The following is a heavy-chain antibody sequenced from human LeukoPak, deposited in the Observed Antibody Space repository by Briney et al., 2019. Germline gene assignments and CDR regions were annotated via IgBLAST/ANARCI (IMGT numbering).Heavy chain of an antibody. V-gene: IGHV1-2*02. CDR1: GYIFTGYY. D-gene: IGHD2-21*02. J-gene: IGHJ6*03. CDR2: INPNSGDT. Sequence: ASVKVSCKASGYIFTGYYIHWVRQAPGQGLEWMGWINPNSGDTKYAQKFQGRVTMTRDTSNNTVYMNLTRLIFDDTAMYYCARDGVFRFEVGDVYYYYMDVWGKGTTVIISS. CDR3: ARDGVFRFEVGDVYYYYMDV.